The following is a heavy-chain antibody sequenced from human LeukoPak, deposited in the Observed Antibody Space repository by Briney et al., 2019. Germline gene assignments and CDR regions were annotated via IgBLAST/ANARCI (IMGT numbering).Heavy chain of an antibody. J-gene: IGHJ3*02. Sequence: GSSVKVSCKASGYTFTSYDINWVRQATGQGLEWMGWMNLNSGNTGYAQKFQGRVTMTRDTSTSTVYMELSSLRSEDTAVYYCARGGSPTDAFDIWGQGTMVTVSS. V-gene: IGHV1-8*01. CDR3: ARGGSPTDAFDI. CDR1: GYTFTSYD. CDR2: MNLNSGNT. D-gene: IGHD6-13*01.